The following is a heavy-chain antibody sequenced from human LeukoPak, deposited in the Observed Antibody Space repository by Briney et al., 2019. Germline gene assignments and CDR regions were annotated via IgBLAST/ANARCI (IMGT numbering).Heavy chain of an antibody. Sequence: PSETLSLTCAVSGGSISSSSYYWGWLRQPPGKGREWIGSICYRGSTYYNPSLKSRVTISVDTSKNQFSLRLSPVTAADTAVYYCAIVGLQTITINYWGQGTLVTV. J-gene: IGHJ4*02. V-gene: IGHV4-39*01. CDR1: GGSISSSSYY. CDR3: AIVGLQTITINY. D-gene: IGHD3-10*01. CDR2: ICYRGST.